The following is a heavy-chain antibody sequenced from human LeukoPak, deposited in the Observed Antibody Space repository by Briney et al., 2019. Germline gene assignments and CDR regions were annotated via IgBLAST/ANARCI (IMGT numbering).Heavy chain of an antibody. V-gene: IGHV4-34*01. J-gene: IGHJ5*02. Sequence: PGGSLRLSCTASGFTLSSYEMSWIRQAPGKGLEWIGEINHSGSTNYNPSLKSRVTISVDTSKNQFSLKLSSVTAADTAVYYCAREGDSSSVGWFDPWGQGTLVTVSS. CDR2: INHSGST. CDR3: AREGDSSSVGWFDP. D-gene: IGHD6-13*01. CDR1: GFTLSSYE.